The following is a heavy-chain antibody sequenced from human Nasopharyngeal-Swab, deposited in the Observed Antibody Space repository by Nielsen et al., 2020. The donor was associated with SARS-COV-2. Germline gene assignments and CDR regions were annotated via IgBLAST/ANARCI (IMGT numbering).Heavy chain of an antibody. Sequence: SETLSLTCSVSGGSNRRYYWSWVRQSPGKGLEWIGNMYKSGNTNYNPSLKSRVTISVDTSKNQFSLKLSSVTAADTAVYYCTSTFEMNPYYGMGVWGQGTTVTVSS. V-gene: IGHV4-59*01. CDR3: TSTFEMNPYYGMGV. CDR2: MYKSGNT. CDR1: GGSNRRYY. D-gene: IGHD5-24*01. J-gene: IGHJ6*02.